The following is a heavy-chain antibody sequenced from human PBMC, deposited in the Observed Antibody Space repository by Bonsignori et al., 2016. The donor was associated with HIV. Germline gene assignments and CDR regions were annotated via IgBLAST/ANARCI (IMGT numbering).Heavy chain of an antibody. Sequence: VRQMPGKGLEWVANIKQDGGEKYYVDSVKDRFTISRDNAKNSLYLQMNNLRVEDTAVYFCEGGAEGGPGAFDIWGQGTMVTVSS. V-gene: IGHV3-7*01. CDR2: IKQDGGEK. D-gene: IGHD3-16*01. CDR3: EGGAEGGPGAFDI. J-gene: IGHJ3*02.